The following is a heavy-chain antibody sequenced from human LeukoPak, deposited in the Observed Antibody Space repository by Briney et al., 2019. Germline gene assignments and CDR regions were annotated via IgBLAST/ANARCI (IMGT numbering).Heavy chain of an antibody. CDR2: IIPIFGTA. V-gene: IGHV1-69*05. CDR1: GGTFSSYA. J-gene: IGHJ5*02. CDR3: ARDIGIAARRLVNWFDP. D-gene: IGHD6-6*01. Sequence: ASVKVSCKASGGTFSSYAISWVRQAPGQGLEWMGGIIPIFGTANYAQKFQGRVTMTRDTSTSTVYMELSSLRSEDTAVYYCARDIGIAARRLVNWFDPWGQGTLVTVSS.